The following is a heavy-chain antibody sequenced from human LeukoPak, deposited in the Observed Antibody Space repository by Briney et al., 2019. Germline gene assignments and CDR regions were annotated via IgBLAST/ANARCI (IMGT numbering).Heavy chain of an antibody. CDR2: ISYDGSNK. J-gene: IGHJ4*02. V-gene: IGHV3-30*04. CDR3: AREELSDTMVRGVFDY. D-gene: IGHD3-10*01. CDR1: GFTFSSYA. Sequence: GGSLRLSCAASGFTFSSYAMHWVRQAPGKGLEWVAVISYDGSNKYYADSVKGRFTISRDNSKNTLYLQMNSLRAEDTAVYYCAREELSDTMVRGVFDYWGQGTLVTVSS.